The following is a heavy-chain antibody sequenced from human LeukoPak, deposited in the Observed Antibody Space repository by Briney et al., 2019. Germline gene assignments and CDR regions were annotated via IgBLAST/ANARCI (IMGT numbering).Heavy chain of an antibody. CDR2: IKQDGSEK. CDR1: GFTFSSYW. Sequence: GGSLRLSCAASGFTFSSYWMSWVRQAPGKGLEWVANIKQDGSEKYYVDSVKGRFTISRDNAKNSLYLQMNSLRAEDTAVYYCARDLGGCSSTSCYYFDYWGQGTLVTVSS. D-gene: IGHD2-2*01. J-gene: IGHJ4*02. V-gene: IGHV3-7*01. CDR3: ARDLGGCSSTSCYYFDY.